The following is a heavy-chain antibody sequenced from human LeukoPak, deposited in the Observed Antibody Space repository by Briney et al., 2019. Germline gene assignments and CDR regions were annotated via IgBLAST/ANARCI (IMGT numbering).Heavy chain of an antibody. CDR3: VPGIAAAGTFD. V-gene: IGHV3-30*02. CDR2: IRYDGSNK. D-gene: IGHD6-13*01. J-gene: IGHJ4*02. CDR1: GFTFSSYW. Sequence: GGSLRLSCAASGFTFSSYWMHWVRQAPGKGLEWVAFIRYDGSNKYYADSVKGRFTISRDNSKNTLYLQMNSLRAEDTAVYYCVPGIAAAGTFDWGQGTLVTVSS.